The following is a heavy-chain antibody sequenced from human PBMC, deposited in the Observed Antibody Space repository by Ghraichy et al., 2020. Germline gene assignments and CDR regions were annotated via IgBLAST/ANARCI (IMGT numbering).Heavy chain of an antibody. Sequence: GGSLRLSCEASGFTSSSYSMTWVRQAPGKGLEVVSSISSSRSYIYYADSVKGRFTISSDNAKNSLYLQMNSLGAEDTAVYYCARGSYDFWSGYPMDVWGQGTTVTVSS. CDR3: ARGSYDFWSGYPMDV. CDR2: ISSSRSYI. CDR1: GFTSSSYS. V-gene: IGHV3-21*01. J-gene: IGHJ6*02. D-gene: IGHD3-3*01.